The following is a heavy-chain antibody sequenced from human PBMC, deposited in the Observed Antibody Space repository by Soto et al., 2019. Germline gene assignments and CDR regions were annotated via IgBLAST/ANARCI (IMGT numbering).Heavy chain of an antibody. D-gene: IGHD6-13*01. CDR2: IGPDGSST. CDR1: GFTFSSHW. CDR3: SRTFPGIAAAAPVWNY. V-gene: IGHV3-74*01. Sequence: GGSLRLSCAASGFTFSSHWMHWVRQAPGKGLVWVSHIGPDGSSTRDADSVQGRFTISRDNARNTLYLQMNSLRDEDTAVYYCSRTFPGIAAAAPVWNYWGQGTLVTVSS. J-gene: IGHJ4*02.